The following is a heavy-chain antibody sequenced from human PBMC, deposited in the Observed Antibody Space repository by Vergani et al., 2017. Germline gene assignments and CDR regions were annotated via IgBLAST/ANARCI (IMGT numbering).Heavy chain of an antibody. CDR3: ARDRDSNYDYYRMDV. V-gene: IGHV4-31*03. D-gene: IGHD4-11*01. CDR2: IYYSGST. CDR1: GGSISSGGYY. Sequence: QVQLQESGPGLVKPSQTLSLTCTVSGGSISSGGYYWSWIPQHPGKGLEWIGYIYYSGSTYYNPSLKSRVTISVDTSKNQFSLKLSSVTAADTAVYYCARDRDSNYDYYRMDVWGQGTTVTVSS. J-gene: IGHJ6*02.